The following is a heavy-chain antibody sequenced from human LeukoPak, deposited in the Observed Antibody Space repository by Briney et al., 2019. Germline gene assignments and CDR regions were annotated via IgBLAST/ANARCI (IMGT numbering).Heavy chain of an antibody. CDR3: AKEDTTVVTAHLDY. J-gene: IGHJ4*02. D-gene: IGHD2-21*02. CDR1: GFALSTYG. V-gene: IGHV3-30*18. CDR2: VSYDGANE. Sequence: GGSLRLSCAVSGFALSTYGMHWVRQAPAKGLEWVAVVSYDGANEYYADPVKGRFTISRDDSRSTLYLQMNSLRPEDTAVYYCAKEDTTVVTAHLDYWGQGTLVTVSS.